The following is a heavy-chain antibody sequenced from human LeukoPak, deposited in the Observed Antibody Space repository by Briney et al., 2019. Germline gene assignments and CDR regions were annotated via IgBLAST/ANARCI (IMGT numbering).Heavy chain of an antibody. D-gene: IGHD6-13*01. CDR3: ARDYSSSWYGNWFDP. V-gene: IGHV3-30-3*01. Sequence: GKSLRLSCAASGFTFSGYPIHWVRQAPGKGLEWVAVISYDGSNKYYADSVKGRFTISRDNSKNTLYLQMNSLRAEDTAVYYCARDYSSSWYGNWFDPWGQGTLVTVSS. CDR1: GFTFSGYP. J-gene: IGHJ5*02. CDR2: ISYDGSNK.